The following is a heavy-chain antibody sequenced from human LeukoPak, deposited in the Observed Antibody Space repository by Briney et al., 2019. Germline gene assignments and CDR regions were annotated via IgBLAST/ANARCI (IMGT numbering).Heavy chain of an antibody. D-gene: IGHD1-26*01. CDR3: ARDQSGTYCVDY. V-gene: IGHV3-30*04. Sequence: PGRSLRLSCATPGFTFSSYAIHWVRQAPGKGLEWVAFISYDGSAKYYADSVEGRFTISRDSSKNTVYLQMNNLRAEDTALYYCARDQSGTYCVDYWGQGTLVTVSS. CDR1: GFTFSSYA. CDR2: ISYDGSAK. J-gene: IGHJ4*02.